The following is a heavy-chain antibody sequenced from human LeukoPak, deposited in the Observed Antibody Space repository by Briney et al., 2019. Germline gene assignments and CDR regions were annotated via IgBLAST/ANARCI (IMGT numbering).Heavy chain of an antibody. D-gene: IGHD6-13*01. J-gene: IGHJ4*02. CDR3: ARGLGIAASYFDY. V-gene: IGHV4-39*07. CDR1: GGSISSSSYY. CDR2: IYYSGST. Sequence: TASETLSLTCTVSGGSISSSSYYWGWIRQPPGKGLEWIGSIYYSGSTNYNPSLKSRVTISVDTSKNQFSLKLSSATAADTAVYYCARGLGIAASYFDYWGQGTLVTVSS.